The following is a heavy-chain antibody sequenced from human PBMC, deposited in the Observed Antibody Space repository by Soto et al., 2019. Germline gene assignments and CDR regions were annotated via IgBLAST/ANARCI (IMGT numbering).Heavy chain of an antibody. J-gene: IGHJ4*02. Sequence: SVKVSCKASGYTFTSSAISWVRQAPGQGLEWMGGIIPIFGTANYAQKFQGRVTITADESTSTAYMELNSLRAEDTAVYYCAREEVGATTGFDYWGQGTLVTVSS. CDR3: AREEVGATTGFDY. CDR1: GYTFTSSA. D-gene: IGHD1-26*01. V-gene: IGHV1-69*13. CDR2: IIPIFGTA.